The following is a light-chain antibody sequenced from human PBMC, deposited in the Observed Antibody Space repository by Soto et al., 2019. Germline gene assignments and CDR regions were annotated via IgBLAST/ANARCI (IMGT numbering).Light chain of an antibody. CDR1: QSISSY. CDR2: AAS. Sequence: DIQMTQSPSSLSAYVGDRVTITCRASQSISSYLNWYQQKPGKAPKLLIYAASSLQSGVPSRFSGSGSGTDFTLTISSLQPEDFATYYCQQSYSTEITFGQGTRLEI. V-gene: IGKV1-39*01. CDR3: QQSYSTEIT. J-gene: IGKJ5*01.